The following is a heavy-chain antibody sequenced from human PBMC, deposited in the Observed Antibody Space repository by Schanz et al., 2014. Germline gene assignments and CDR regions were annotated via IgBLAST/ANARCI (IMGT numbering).Heavy chain of an antibody. CDR1: GFTFSTYW. Sequence: EVQLVESGGGLVQPGGSLRLSCAASGFTFSTYWMSWVRQAPGKGLEWVANIKQDESERSYVDSVKGRFTISRDNAKTSLYLQMNSLRAEDMAVYYCAKVREWWPYYFDYWGQGTLVPVSS. J-gene: IGHJ4*02. CDR2: IKQDESER. V-gene: IGHV3-7*03. D-gene: IGHD2-15*01. CDR3: AKVREWWPYYFDY.